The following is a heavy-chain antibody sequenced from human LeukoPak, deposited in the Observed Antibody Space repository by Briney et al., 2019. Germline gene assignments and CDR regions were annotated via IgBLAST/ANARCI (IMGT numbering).Heavy chain of an antibody. J-gene: IGHJ1*01. D-gene: IGHD1-26*01. Sequence: ASVKVSCKASGYTFTGHYIHWVRPAPGQGLEWMGWISAYNGNTNYAQNLQGRVTLTTDTSTRTAYMDLRSLRSDDTALYYCARASGSYSPLPEYFQHWGQGTLVTVSS. V-gene: IGHV1-18*04. CDR1: GYTFTGHY. CDR2: ISAYNGNT. CDR3: ARASGSYSPLPEYFQH.